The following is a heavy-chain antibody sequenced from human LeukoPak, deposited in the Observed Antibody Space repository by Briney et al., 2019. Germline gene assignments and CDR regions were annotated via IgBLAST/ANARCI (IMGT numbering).Heavy chain of an antibody. CDR1: GFTFSNFW. D-gene: IGHD1-1*01. CDR3: ARVANWDLDY. J-gene: IGHJ4*02. V-gene: IGHV3-7*05. Sequence: GGSLRLSCEASGFTFSNFWMSWVRQAPGKGLDWAASIRQDGIERKYVDSVGGRFTISRDNAETSVYLEMNSLRDEDTAVYYCARVANWDLDYWGQGTLVTVSS. CDR2: IRQDGIER.